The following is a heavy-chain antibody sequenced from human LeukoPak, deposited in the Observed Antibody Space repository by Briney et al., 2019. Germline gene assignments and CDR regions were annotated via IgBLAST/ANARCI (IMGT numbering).Heavy chain of an antibody. V-gene: IGHV3-23*01. CDR2: ITGSGDTT. CDR3: AKWGDYDILTGYYVSDF. Sequence: GGSLRLSCAASGFIFRNYTMSWVRQAPGKGLEWVSAITGSGDTTYYADSVKGRFTISRDNSKNTLYVEMNTLRAEDTAVYYCAKWGDYDILTGYYVSDFWGQGTLVTVSS. D-gene: IGHD3-9*01. CDR1: GFIFRNYT. J-gene: IGHJ4*02.